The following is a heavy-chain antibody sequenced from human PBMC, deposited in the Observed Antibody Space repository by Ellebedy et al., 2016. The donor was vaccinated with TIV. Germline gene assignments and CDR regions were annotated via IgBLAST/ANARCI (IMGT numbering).Heavy chain of an antibody. CDR2: IYPTGST. CDR3: ARVSGDYYFVMDV. V-gene: IGHV4-4*07. CDR1: GGSNRSYY. Sequence: MPSETLSFTCTVSGGSNRSYYWSWIRQPAGKGLEWIGRIYPTGSTSYSPTLKSRITMSIDTSKNQFSLKMTSVTAADTAVYYCARVSGDYYFVMDVWGQGTTVTVSS. D-gene: IGHD1-26*01. J-gene: IGHJ6*02.